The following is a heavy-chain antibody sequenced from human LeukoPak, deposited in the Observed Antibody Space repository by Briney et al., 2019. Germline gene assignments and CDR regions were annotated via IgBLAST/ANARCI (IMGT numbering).Heavy chain of an antibody. CDR1: GFTFSSYA. CDR3: AREYYYDSSGYYSDY. J-gene: IGHJ4*02. V-gene: IGHV3-23*01. CDR2: ISGSGGST. D-gene: IGHD3-22*01. Sequence: GGSLRLSCAASGFTFSSYAMSWVRQAPGKGLEWVSAISGSGGSTYYADSVKGRFTISRDNSKNTLYLQMNSLRAGDTAVYYCAREYYYDSSGYYSDYWGQGTLVTVSS.